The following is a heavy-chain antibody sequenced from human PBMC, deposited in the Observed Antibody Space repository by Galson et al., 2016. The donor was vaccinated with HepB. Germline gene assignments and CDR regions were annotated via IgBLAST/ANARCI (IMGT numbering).Heavy chain of an antibody. J-gene: IGHJ5*02. CDR3: ARSSPYSYGSGSPFDP. V-gene: IGHV2-70*01. CDR1: GFSLSTSGMC. Sequence: PALVKPTQTLTLTCTFSGFSLSTSGMCVSWIRHPPGKALEWLAFIDWDDDKFYSTSLKTRLPISKEPPNNQVVLTSTNMDPAETATYYCARSSPYSYGSGSPFDPWGQGTLVTVSA. D-gene: IGHD3-10*01. CDR2: IDWDDDK.